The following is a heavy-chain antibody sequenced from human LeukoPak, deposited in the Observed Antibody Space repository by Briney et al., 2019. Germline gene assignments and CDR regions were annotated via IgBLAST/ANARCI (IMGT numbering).Heavy chain of an antibody. D-gene: IGHD3-22*01. V-gene: IGHV3-23*01. CDR1: GFTFSSYG. CDR2: ISGSGGST. CDR3: AKGRGITMIVVVPGD. J-gene: IGHJ4*02. Sequence: GGSLRLSCAASGFTFSSYGMHWVRQAPGKGLEWVSAISGSGGSTYYADSVKGRFTISRDNSKNTLYLQMNSLRAEDTAVYYCAKGRGITMIVVVPGDWGQGTLVTVSS.